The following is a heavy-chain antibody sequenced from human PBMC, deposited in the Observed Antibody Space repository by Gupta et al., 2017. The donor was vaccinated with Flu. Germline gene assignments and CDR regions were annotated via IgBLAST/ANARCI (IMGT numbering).Heavy chain of an antibody. CDR2: IKSKSEGETI. Sequence: MNWVRQAPGKGLEWVGRIKSKSEGETIDYAAPVKGRFTSSKDASMGTLYLRMDSLKTEDTAVYDCTTPRYCTSTSCGSIDYWSQGTLVTVSS. J-gene: IGHJ4*02. CDR3: TTPRYCTSTSCGSIDY. V-gene: IGHV3-15*01. D-gene: IGHD2-2*01.